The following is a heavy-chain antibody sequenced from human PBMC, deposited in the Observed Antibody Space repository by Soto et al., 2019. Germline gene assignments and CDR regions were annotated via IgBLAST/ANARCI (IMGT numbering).Heavy chain of an antibody. J-gene: IGHJ6*02. CDR3: AKDEYCSSTSCFYYYYYGMDV. D-gene: IGHD2-2*01. CDR1: GFTFSSYG. V-gene: IGHV3-30*18. Sequence: SLRLSCAASGFTFSSYGMHWVRQAPGKGLEWVAVISYDGSNKYYADSVKGRFTISRDNSKNTLYLQMNSLRAEDTAVYYCAKDEYCSSTSCFYYYYYGMDVWGQGTTVTVSS. CDR2: ISYDGSNK.